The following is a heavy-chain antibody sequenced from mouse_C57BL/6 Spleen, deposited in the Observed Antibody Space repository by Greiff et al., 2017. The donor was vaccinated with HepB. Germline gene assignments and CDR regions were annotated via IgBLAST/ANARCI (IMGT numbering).Heavy chain of an antibody. J-gene: IGHJ4*01. D-gene: IGHD3-2*02. CDR3: ARQGKTAQATDYAMDY. CDR2: IDPSDSYT. Sequence: QVQLKQPGAELVRPGTSVKLSCKASGYTFTSYWMHWVKQRPGQGLEWIGVIDPSDSYTNYNQKFKGKATLTVDTSSSTAYMQLSSLTSEDSAVYYCARQGKTAQATDYAMDYWGQGTSVTVSS. CDR1: GYTFTSYW. V-gene: IGHV1-59*01.